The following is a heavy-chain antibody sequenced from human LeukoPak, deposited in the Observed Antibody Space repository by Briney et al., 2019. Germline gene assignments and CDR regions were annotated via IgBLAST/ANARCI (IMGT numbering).Heavy chain of an antibody. J-gene: IGHJ4*02. CDR1: GFTFSSYA. CDR2: ISGSGGST. D-gene: IGHD3-10*01. V-gene: IGHV3-23*01. Sequence: GGSLRLSCAASGFTFSSYAMSWVRQAPGKGLEWVSAISGSGGSTYYADSVKGRFTISRDNSKNTLYLQMDSLRAEDTAVYYCAKDPMLKMGVSYFDYWGQGTLVTVSS. CDR3: AKDPMLKMGVSYFDY.